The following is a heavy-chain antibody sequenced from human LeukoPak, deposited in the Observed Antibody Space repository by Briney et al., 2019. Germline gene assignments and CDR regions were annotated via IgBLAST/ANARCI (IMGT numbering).Heavy chain of an antibody. CDR3: ARTRPGVVFNYFGY. CDR2: IDEAGKDR. J-gene: IGHJ4*02. CDR1: GFTFDSFY. V-gene: IGHV3-7*01. Sequence: GGSLRLSCTTSGFTFDSFYMNWVRQAPGKGLEWVANIDEAGKDRYYADSVKGRFTISRDNTKSSLYLDMTSLTAEDTATYFCARTRPGVVFNYFGYWGQGVLVPVSS. D-gene: IGHD3-16*01.